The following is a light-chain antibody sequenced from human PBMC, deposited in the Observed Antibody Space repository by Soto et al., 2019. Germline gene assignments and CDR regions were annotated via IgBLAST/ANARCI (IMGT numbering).Light chain of an antibody. CDR1: QSVGSTY. V-gene: IGKV3-20*01. Sequence: EIVLTQSPGTLSLSPGERATLSCRASQSVGSTYLAWYQQKPGQAPRLLIYGASTRATGIPDRFSGSGSGTDFTLTISRLEPEDFAVYYCQQYLSFPMYTFAQGTKLEIK. CDR3: QQYLSFPMYT. J-gene: IGKJ2*01. CDR2: GAS.